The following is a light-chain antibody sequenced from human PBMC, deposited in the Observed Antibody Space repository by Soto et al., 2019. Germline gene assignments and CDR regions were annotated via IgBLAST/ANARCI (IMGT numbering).Light chain of an antibody. Sequence: DIQMTQSPSSLAASVGHRVTITCRASQGIGNGLSCFQQKPGKAPKRLIYAASTLQSGVPSRFSGSGSGTEFTLTISSLQPEDFATYYCLRHNDYPITFGQGTRLEIK. CDR2: AAS. V-gene: IGKV1-17*01. J-gene: IGKJ5*01. CDR1: QGIGNG. CDR3: LRHNDYPIT.